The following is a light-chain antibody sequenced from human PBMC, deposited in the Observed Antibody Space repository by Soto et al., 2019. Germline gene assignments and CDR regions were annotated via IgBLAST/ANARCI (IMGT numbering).Light chain of an antibody. CDR1: HDISTY. J-gene: IGKJ5*01. V-gene: IGKV1-9*01. CDR3: QQLNSYPIT. CDR2: AAS. Sequence: IQLTQSPSSLSASVGDRVTITCRASHDISTYLAWYQQKSGKAPKFLISAASTLQSGVPSRFSGSGSGTEFTLTISSLQPEDFASYYCQQLNSYPITFGQGTRLEIK.